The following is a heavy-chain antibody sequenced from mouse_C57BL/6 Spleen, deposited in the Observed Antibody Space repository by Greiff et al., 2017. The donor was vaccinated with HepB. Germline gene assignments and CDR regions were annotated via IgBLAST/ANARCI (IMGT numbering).Heavy chain of an antibody. V-gene: IGHV14-2*01. CDR1: GFNIKDYY. CDR2: IDPEDGET. CDR3: ARGSYGSPAWFAY. Sequence: EVQVVESGAELVKPGASVKLSCTASGFNIKDYYMHWVKQRTEQGLEWIGRIDPEDGETKYAPKFQGKATISADTSSNTAYLQLSSLTSEDTAVYYCARGSYGSPAWFAYWGQGTLVTVSA. J-gene: IGHJ3*01. D-gene: IGHD1-1*01.